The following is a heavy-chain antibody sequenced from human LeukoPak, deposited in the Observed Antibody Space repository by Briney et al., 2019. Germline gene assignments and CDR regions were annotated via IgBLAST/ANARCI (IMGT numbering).Heavy chain of an antibody. J-gene: IGHJ4*02. CDR1: GDSISIGYYY. Sequence: PSETLSLTCTVSGDSISIGYYYWSWIRQPPGKGLKWIGYINHSGNTYYSPSLKSRVTISVDRSNNQFSPKVSSVTAADTAVYYCAGGLNRVSVDYWGQGTLVTVSS. D-gene: IGHD2/OR15-2a*01. CDR3: AGGLNRVSVDY. V-gene: IGHV4-30-2*01. CDR2: INHSGNT.